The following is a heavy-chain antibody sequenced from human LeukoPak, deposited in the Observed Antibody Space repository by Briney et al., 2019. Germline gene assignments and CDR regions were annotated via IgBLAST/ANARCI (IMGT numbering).Heavy chain of an antibody. D-gene: IGHD1-26*01. Sequence: SETLSLTCTVSGGSISSYYWTWIRQPPGKGLDWIGYISYNGSPNYNPALQSRVTISVDTSKNQFSLSLSSVTAEDTAVYYCARGQTLVGALHFWGQGTLVTVSS. CDR1: GGSISSYY. CDR2: ISYNGSP. V-gene: IGHV4-59*01. CDR3: ARGQTLVGALHF. J-gene: IGHJ4*02.